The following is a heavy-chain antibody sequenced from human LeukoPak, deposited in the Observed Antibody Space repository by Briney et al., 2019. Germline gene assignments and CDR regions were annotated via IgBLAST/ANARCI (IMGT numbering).Heavy chain of an antibody. J-gene: IGHJ3*02. Sequence: ASVKVSFKASGYTFTGYYMHWVRQAPGQGLEWMGWINPNSGDTNYAQKFQGRVTVTRDTSISTAYMELSRLRSDDTAVYYCARDWYQKAFDIWGQGTMVTVSS. CDR3: ARDWYQKAFDI. CDR1: GYTFTGYY. D-gene: IGHD2-2*01. CDR2: INPNSGDT. V-gene: IGHV1-2*02.